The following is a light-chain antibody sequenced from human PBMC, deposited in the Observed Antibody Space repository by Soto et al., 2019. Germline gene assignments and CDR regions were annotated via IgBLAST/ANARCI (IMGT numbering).Light chain of an antibody. CDR3: EARRTWPIT. V-gene: IGKV1-39*02. CDR2: ATD. J-gene: IGKJ5*01. CDR1: QTITNY. Sequence: ASQTITNYLNWYQQQSGKAPKLLIYATDTLQSGVPSRFSGCGSGTDYTLTMRTLQPEDFAVSYYEARRTWPITFGQGTRLEIK.